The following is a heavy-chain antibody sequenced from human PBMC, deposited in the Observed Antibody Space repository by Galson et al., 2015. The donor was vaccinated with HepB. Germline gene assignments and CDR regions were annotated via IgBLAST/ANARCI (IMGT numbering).Heavy chain of an antibody. D-gene: IGHD3-22*01. J-gene: IGHJ4*02. V-gene: IGHV3-53*01. CDR2: IYSGGNT. CDR1: GFSVSSNY. CDR3: ARGLVSSGYYGDY. Sequence: SLRLSCAVSGFSVSSNYMTRVRQAPGKGLECVAHIYSGGNTYYADSVKGRFTVSRDNSKNTLYLQMSSLRAEDAAVYYCARGLVSSGYYGDYWGQGTLVTVSS.